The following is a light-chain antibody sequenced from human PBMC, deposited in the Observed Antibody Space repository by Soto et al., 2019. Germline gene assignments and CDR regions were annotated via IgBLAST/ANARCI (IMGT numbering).Light chain of an antibody. CDR3: QHDGSSSGWT. Sequence: EIVLTQSPGTLSLSPGERDTLSCRASRRVSSNYLAWYQQKPCQCPRLLIYGASSRATGIPDRFSGSGAGTDFTPTIRGPEAEAFVMDYCQHDGSSSGWTFGQGTKVEVK. CDR2: GAS. V-gene: IGKV3-20*01. J-gene: IGKJ1*01. CDR1: RRVSSNY.